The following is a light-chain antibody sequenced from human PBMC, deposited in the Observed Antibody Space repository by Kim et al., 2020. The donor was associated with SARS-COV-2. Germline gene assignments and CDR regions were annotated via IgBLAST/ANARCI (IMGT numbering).Light chain of an antibody. J-gene: IGLJ2*01. Sequence: GKTVTISRNRSSGSIASNYVQWYQQRPGSAPTTVIYEDNQRPSGVPDRFSGSIDSSSNSASLTISGLKTEDEADYYCQSYDSSNVVFGGGTQLTVL. CDR2: EDN. CDR3: QSYDSSNVV. CDR1: SGSIASNY. V-gene: IGLV6-57*03.